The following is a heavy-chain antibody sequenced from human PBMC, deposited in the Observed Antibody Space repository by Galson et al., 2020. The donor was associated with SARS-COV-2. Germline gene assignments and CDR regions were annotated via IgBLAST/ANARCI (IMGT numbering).Heavy chain of an antibody. J-gene: IGHJ4*02. V-gene: IGHV3-30*02. Sequence: GESLKISCAASGNTFSRYGMNWVRQAPGKGPEWVSFVQSDGGKTHYAESVKGRFTISRDNSKDTLYLQMNNLRPDDTAVYFCATDRTGITPDSWCQGTLVIVSS. CDR3: ATDRTGITPDS. CDR1: GNTFSRYG. CDR2: VQSDGGKT. D-gene: IGHD3-10*01.